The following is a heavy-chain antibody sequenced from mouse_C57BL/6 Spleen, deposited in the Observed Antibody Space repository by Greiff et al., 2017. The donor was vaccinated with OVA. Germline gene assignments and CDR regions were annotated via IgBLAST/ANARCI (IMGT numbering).Heavy chain of an antibody. Sequence: VQLVESGEGLVKPGGSLKLSCAASGFTFSSYAMSWVRQTPEKRLEWVAYISSGGDYIYYADTVKGRFPISRDNARNTLYLQMSSLKSEDTAMYYCTRDRDYASMDYWGQGTSVTVSS. CDR2: ISSGGDYI. CDR1: GFTFSSYA. J-gene: IGHJ4*01. D-gene: IGHD2-4*01. V-gene: IGHV5-9-1*02. CDR3: TRDRDYASMDY.